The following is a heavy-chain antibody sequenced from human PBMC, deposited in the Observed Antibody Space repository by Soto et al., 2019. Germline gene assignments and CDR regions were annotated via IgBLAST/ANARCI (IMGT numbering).Heavy chain of an antibody. J-gene: IGHJ4*02. D-gene: IGHD2-2*01. V-gene: IGHV1-8*01. CDR1: GYTFSNYD. CDR2: MNPNSANT. Sequence: QVQLVQSGAEVKQPGASVKVSCRASGYTFSNYDITWVRQATGQGLEWMGWMNPNSANTGYAQKFQGRVTMTRDTSIRTAYMELKSLTSEDTAVYYCAREIRNQLHSDYWGQGTLVTVSS. CDR3: AREIRNQLHSDY.